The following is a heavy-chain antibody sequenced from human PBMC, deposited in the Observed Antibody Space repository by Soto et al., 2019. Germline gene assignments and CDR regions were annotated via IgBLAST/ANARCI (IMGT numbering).Heavy chain of an antibody. CDR1: GGSISSYY. Sequence: PSETLSLTCTVSGGSISSYYWSWIRQPPGKGLEWIGYIYYSGSTNYNPSLKSRVTISVDTSKNQFSLKLSSVTAVDTAVYYCARALEGRDFDYWGQGTLVTVS. V-gene: IGHV4-59*01. D-gene: IGHD1-1*01. CDR3: ARALEGRDFDY. CDR2: IYYSGST. J-gene: IGHJ4*02.